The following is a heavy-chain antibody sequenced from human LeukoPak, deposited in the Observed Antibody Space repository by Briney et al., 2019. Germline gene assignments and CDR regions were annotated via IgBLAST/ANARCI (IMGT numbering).Heavy chain of an antibody. CDR1: GFTFSSYA. D-gene: IGHD3-22*01. CDR2: ISGSGGST. V-gene: IGHV3-23*01. J-gene: IGHJ1*01. Sequence: SGGSLRLSCAASGFTFSSYAMSWVRQAPGKGPEWVSAISGSGGSTYYADSAKGRFTISRDNSKNTLYLQMNSLRAEDTAVYYCAKDERYYDSSGYYPNGNFQHWGQGTLVTVSS. CDR3: AKDERYYDSSGYYPNGNFQH.